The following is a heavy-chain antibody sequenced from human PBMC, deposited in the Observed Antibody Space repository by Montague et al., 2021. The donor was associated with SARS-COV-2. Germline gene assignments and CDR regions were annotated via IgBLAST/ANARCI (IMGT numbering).Heavy chain of an antibody. V-gene: IGHV4-31*03. D-gene: IGHD6-19*01. CDR1: GGSINSGGCY. CDR2: IYYSGST. CDR3: ARVHFVSSGWYPDAFDI. J-gene: IGHJ3*02. Sequence: TLSLTCTVSGGSINSGGCYWSWIRQHPGKGLEWIGYIYYSGSTYYXPSLKSRLTISVDTSKNQFSLKLSSVTAADTAVYYCARVHFVSSGWYPDAFDIWGQGTMVTVSS.